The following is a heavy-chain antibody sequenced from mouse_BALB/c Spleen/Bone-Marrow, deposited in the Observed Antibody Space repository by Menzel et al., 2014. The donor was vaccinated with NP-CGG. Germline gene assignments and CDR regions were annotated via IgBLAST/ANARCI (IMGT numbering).Heavy chain of an antibody. J-gene: IGHJ2*01. CDR3: ARSGYYGSSYFDY. CDR2: INPYNGDT. D-gene: IGHD1-1*01. V-gene: IGHV1-20*01. CDR1: GYSFTGYF. Sequence: EVQLQQSGPELVKPGASVKISCKASGYSFTGYFMSWVMQSHGKSLEWIGRINPYNGDTFYNQKFKGKATLTVDKSSSTAHMGLRSLTSEDSAVYYCARSGYYGSSYFDYWGQGTTLTVSS.